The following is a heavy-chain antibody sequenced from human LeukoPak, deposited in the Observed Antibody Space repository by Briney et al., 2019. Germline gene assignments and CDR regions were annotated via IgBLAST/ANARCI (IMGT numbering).Heavy chain of an antibody. CDR3: ARGPVDYGDYAPTDY. Sequence: GESLKISCKGSGYSFTSYWIGWVRQMPGKGLEWMGIIYPGDFDTRYSPSFQGQVTISADKSISTAYLQWSSLKASDTAMYYCARGPVDYGDYAPTDYWGQGTLVTVSS. D-gene: IGHD4-17*01. CDR2: IYPGDFDT. V-gene: IGHV5-51*01. CDR1: GYSFTSYW. J-gene: IGHJ4*02.